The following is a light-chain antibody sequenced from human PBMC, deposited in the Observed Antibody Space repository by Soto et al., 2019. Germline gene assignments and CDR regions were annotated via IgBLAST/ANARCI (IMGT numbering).Light chain of an antibody. J-gene: IGKJ2*01. Sequence: DIQMTQSPSTLSASVGDRVAITCRASQSISTWLAWYQQKPGKAPKLLIFKASTLESGVPSRFSGSGSGTEFTLTISSLQPDDFATYYCQQYNSFSRTFGQGTTLETK. CDR2: KAS. V-gene: IGKV1-5*03. CDR1: QSISTW. CDR3: QQYNSFSRT.